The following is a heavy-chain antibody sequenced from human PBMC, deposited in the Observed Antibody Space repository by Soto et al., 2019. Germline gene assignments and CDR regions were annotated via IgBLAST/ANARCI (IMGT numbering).Heavy chain of an antibody. V-gene: IGHV1-2*02. CDR3: ARGWELVMGANY. CDR1: GYTFTGYF. D-gene: IGHD1-26*01. CDR2: INPNSGGT. Sequence: QVQLVQSGAEVKKPGASVKVSCKASGYTFTGYFIHWVRQAPGQGLEWMGWINPNSGGTNFAQKFQGRGTMTRDTSISTAYLELSSLKSDDTAVYFCARGWELVMGANYWGQGTLVTVSS. J-gene: IGHJ4*02.